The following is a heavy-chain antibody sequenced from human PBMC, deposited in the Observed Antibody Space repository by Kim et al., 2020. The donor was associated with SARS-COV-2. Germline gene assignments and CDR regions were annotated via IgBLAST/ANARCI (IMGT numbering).Heavy chain of an antibody. Sequence: SVKVSCKASGGTFSSYAISWVRQAPGQGLEWMGRIIPILGIANYAQKFQGRVTITADKSTSTAYMELSSLRSEDTAVYYCARDTIAAQHGMDVWGQGTTVTVSS. V-gene: IGHV1-69*04. J-gene: IGHJ6*02. CDR3: ARDTIAAQHGMDV. CDR1: GGTFSSYA. D-gene: IGHD6-13*01. CDR2: IIPILGIA.